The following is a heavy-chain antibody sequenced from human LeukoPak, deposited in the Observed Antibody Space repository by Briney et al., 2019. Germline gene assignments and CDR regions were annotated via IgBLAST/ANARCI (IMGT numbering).Heavy chain of an antibody. V-gene: IGHV3-11*03. CDR3: ARSRGAGPGAHFDY. J-gene: IGHJ4*03. CDR1: GFTFSDEY. Sequence: PGGALRLSCAASGFTFSDEYMSWIRQAPGKGLEWVSYVSNSGSYTNYADSVKGRFTISRDNAKSSLYLQMNSVRAEDTAVYYCARSRGAGPGAHFDYWGQGTMVTV. CDR2: VSNSGSYT. D-gene: IGHD6-19*01.